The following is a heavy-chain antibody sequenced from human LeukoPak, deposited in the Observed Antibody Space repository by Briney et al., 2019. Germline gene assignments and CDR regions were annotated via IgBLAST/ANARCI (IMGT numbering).Heavy chain of an antibody. CDR3: AKGGLWFGETRFDY. D-gene: IGHD3-10*01. CDR2: ISSNGGST. V-gene: IGHV3-64*01. J-gene: IGHJ4*02. CDR1: GFTFSSYA. Sequence: GGSLRLSCAASGFTFSSYAMHWVRQAPGKGLEYVSAISSNGGSTYYANSVKGRFTISRDNSKNTLYLQMGSLRAEDMAVYYCAKGGLWFGETRFDYWGQGTLVTVSS.